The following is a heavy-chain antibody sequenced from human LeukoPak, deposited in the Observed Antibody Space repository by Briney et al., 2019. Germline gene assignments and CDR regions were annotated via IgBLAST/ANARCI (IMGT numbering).Heavy chain of an antibody. CDR3: ARQDGRGRSNYDFWSGYYTPNDAFDI. D-gene: IGHD3-3*01. CDR2: IYYSGST. V-gene: IGHV4-39*01. CDR1: GGSISSSNYY. J-gene: IGHJ3*02. Sequence: SETLSLTCTVSGGSISSSNYYWGWIRQPPGKGLEWIGSIYYSGSTNYNPSLKSRVTISVDTSKNQFSLKLSSVTAADTAVYYCARQDGRGRSNYDFWSGYYTPNDAFDIWGQGTMVTVSS.